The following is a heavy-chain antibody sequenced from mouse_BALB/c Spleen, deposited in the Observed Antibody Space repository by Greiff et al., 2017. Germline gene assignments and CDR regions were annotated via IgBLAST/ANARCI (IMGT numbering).Heavy chain of an antibody. CDR2: ISYDGSN. Sequence: EVQLVESGPGLVKPSQSLSLTCSVTGYSITSGYYWNWIRQFPGNKLEWMGYISYDGSNNYNPSLKNRISITRDTSKNQFFLKLNSVTTEDTATYYCARETYWGQGTTLTVSS. CDR3: ARETY. J-gene: IGHJ2*01. V-gene: IGHV3-6*02. CDR1: GYSITSGYY.